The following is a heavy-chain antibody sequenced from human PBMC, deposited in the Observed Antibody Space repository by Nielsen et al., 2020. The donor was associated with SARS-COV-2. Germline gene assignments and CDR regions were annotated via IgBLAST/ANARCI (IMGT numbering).Heavy chain of an antibody. CDR1: GFIFNDYY. CDR3: ARGRGYSYGVYFDY. D-gene: IGHD5-12*01. CDR2: ISSSGSTI. Sequence: GGSLRLSCAASGFIFNDYYMNWIRQAPGKGLEWISYISSSGSTIYYADSVKGRFTISRDNTKMYLQMNSLRVEDTAVYFCARGRGYSYGVYFDYWGQGTRVTV. J-gene: IGHJ4*02. V-gene: IGHV3-11*01.